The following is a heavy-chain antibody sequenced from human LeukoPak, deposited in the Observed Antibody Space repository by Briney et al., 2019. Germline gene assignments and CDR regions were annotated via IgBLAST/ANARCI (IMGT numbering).Heavy chain of an antibody. CDR2: IKQDGSEK. CDR1: GFTFSSYW. CDR3: ARAAYDYVWGSYRYIDYFDY. V-gene: IGHV3-7*03. J-gene: IGHJ4*02. D-gene: IGHD3-16*02. Sequence: GGSLRLSCAASGFTFSSYWMSWDRQAPGKGLEWVANIKQDGSEKYYVDSVKGRFTISRDNAKNSLYLQMNSLRAEDTAVYYCARAAYDYVWGSYRYIDYFDYWGQGTLVTVSS.